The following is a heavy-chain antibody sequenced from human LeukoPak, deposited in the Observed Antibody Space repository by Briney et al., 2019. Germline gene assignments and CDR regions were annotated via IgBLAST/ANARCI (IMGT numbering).Heavy chain of an antibody. V-gene: IGHV4-59*11. CDR2: IYYSGST. D-gene: IGHD3-16*01. Sequence: SETLSLTCTVSDGSISSHYWSWIRQPPGKGLEWVGYIYYSGSTNYNPSLKSRFTISVDTSKNQFSLKLSSVTAADTAVYYCARAVWGALDAFDIWGQGTMVTVSS. J-gene: IGHJ3*02. CDR3: ARAVWGALDAFDI. CDR1: DGSISSHY.